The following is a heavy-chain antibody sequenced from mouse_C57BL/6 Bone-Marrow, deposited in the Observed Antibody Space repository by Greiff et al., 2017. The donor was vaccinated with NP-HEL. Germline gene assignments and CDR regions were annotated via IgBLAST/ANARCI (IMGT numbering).Heavy chain of an antibody. CDR3: ARSLSINAV. CDR2: INPNNGGT. J-gene: IGHJ1*03. V-gene: IGHV1-26*01. CDR1: GYTFTDYY. D-gene: IGHD2-4*01. Sequence: EVQLQQSGPELVKPGASVKISCKASGYTFTDYYMNWVKQSHGKSLEWIGDINPNNGGTSYNQKFKGKATLTVDKSSSTAYMELRSLTSEDSAVYYCARSLSINAVWGTGTTVTVSS.